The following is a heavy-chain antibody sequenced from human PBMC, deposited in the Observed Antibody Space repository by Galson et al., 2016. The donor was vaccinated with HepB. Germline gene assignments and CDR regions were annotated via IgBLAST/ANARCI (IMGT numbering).Heavy chain of an antibody. D-gene: IGHD2-2*01. Sequence: SLRLSCAASGFTVSSNYMSWIRQAPGKGLEWVSYISSSSSYTNYAESVKGRFTISRDNAKNSLYLQMNSLRAEDTAVYYCAKDTARYCSSTSCSYGMDVWGQGTTVTVSS. V-gene: IGHV3-11*06. CDR3: AKDTARYCSSTSCSYGMDV. CDR2: ISSSSSYT. J-gene: IGHJ6*02. CDR1: GFTVSSNY.